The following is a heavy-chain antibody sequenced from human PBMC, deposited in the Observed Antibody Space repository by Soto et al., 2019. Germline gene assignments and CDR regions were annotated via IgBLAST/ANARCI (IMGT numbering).Heavy chain of an antibody. D-gene: IGHD1-26*01. V-gene: IGHV4-61*01. CDR2: ISYTGDT. CDR3: ARIVVGATVDL. J-gene: IGHJ5*02. Sequence: SETLSLTCSVSGDSVSTDRYFWTWIRQPPGKGLEWIAYISYTGDTNYNPSLKSQVTTSIDTSRNQFSLTLTSVTAADTAVYFCARIVVGATVDLWGQGSLVTVSS. CDR1: GDSVSTDRYF.